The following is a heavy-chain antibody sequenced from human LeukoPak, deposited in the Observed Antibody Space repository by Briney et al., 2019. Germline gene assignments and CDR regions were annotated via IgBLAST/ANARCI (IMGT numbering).Heavy chain of an antibody. CDR2: IYYSGST. CDR3: ARHSTSGGYNLAADY. CDR1: GGSINNYY. J-gene: IGHJ4*02. V-gene: IGHV4-59*08. Sequence: SETLSLTFTVSGGSINNYYWSWIRQPPGKGLEYIGYIYYSGSTNYNPSLKSRVTISVDTSKNQFSLKLSSVTAADTALYYCARHSTSGGYNLAADYWGQGTLVTVSS. D-gene: IGHD5-24*01.